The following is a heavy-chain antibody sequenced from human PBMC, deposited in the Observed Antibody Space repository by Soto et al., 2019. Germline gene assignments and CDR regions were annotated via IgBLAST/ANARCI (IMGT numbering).Heavy chain of an antibody. CDR1: GFVFSSYG. CDR3: ATFGIYVFWSGYLHRDAFDL. D-gene: IGHD3-3*01. V-gene: IGHV3-30*03. J-gene: IGHJ3*01. Sequence: QAQLVESGGGVVQPGTSLTLSCAASGFVFSSYGFHWVRQAPGKGLEWVAIISYDGSSNYYADSVKGRFTISRDNSKCTLFLKMNSLRTEASGIYFCATFGIYVFWSGYLHRDAFDLWGQGTMVTV. CDR2: ISYDGSSN.